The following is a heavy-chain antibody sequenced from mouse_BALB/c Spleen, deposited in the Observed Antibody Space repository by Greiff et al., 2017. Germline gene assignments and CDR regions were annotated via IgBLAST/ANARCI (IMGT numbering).Heavy chain of an antibody. J-gene: IGHJ3*01. Sequence: EVQLVESGGGLVKPGGSLKLSCAASGFTFSSYAMSWVRQTPEKRLEWVASISSGGSTYYPDSVKGRFTISRDNARNILYLQMSSLRSEDTAMYYCARGSSSKYYGSSWLADWGQGTLVTVSA. CDR1: GFTFSSYA. D-gene: IGHD1-1*01. CDR3: ARGSSSKYYGSSWLAD. V-gene: IGHV5-6-5*01. CDR2: ISSGGST.